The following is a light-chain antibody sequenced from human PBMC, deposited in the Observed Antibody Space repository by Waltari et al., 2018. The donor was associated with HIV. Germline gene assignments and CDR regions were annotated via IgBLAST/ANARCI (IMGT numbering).Light chain of an antibody. CDR2: DNT. J-gene: IGLJ1*01. Sequence: QSVLTQPPSVSGAPGQKVTISCTGSNSNIGIGYAVKWFRQFPGSAPKLLIYDNTHRPSGVPDRFSGSKSGTSASLAITGLQAEDEADYDCQSYDTTLSGEVFGTGTKVTVL. CDR3: QSYDTTLSGEV. CDR1: NSNIGIGYA. V-gene: IGLV1-40*01.